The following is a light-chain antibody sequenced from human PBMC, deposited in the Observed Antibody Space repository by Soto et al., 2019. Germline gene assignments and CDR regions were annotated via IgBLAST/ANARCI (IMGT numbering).Light chain of an antibody. CDR2: WAS. CDR1: QSVLNRSNNKNC. J-gene: IGKJ2*01. CDR3: QQYSGTPHT. Sequence: DIVMTQSPDSLAGSLGERATINCKSSQSVLNRSNNKNCLAWYQQKPGQPPKLLLYWASTREPGVTDRFSGSGSGTDFTLTISSLQAEDVAVYYCQQYSGTPHTFGQGTKLEIK. V-gene: IGKV4-1*01.